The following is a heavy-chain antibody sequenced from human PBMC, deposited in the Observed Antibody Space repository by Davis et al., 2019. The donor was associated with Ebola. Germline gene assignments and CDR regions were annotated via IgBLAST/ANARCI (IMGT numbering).Heavy chain of an antibody. Sequence: GESLKTSCAASGFTFSSYDMHWVRQATGKGLEWVSAIGTAGDTYYPGSVKGRFTISRENSKNTLYLQMNSLRAEDTAVYYCARSLIDFWSGYLMGGYYYGMDVWGQGTTVTVSS. D-gene: IGHD3-3*01. CDR3: ARSLIDFWSGYLMGGYYYGMDV. CDR2: IGTAGDT. V-gene: IGHV3-13*01. CDR1: GFTFSSYD. J-gene: IGHJ6*02.